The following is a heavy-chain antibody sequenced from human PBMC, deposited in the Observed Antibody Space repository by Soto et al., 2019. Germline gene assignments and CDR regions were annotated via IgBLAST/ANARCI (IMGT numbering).Heavy chain of an antibody. V-gene: IGHV1-69*13. D-gene: IGHD3-10*01. CDR1: GGTFSSHA. CDR2: IIPFFKST. Sequence: SVKVSCKASGGTFSSHAISWVRQAPGQGLEWMGMIIPFFKSTNYAQKFQGRVTITADESTSTAYMDLSSLRSEDTAVYYCARDVPLNYYGSTYYYYAMDVWGQGTTVTVSS. J-gene: IGHJ6*02. CDR3: ARDVPLNYYGSTYYYYAMDV.